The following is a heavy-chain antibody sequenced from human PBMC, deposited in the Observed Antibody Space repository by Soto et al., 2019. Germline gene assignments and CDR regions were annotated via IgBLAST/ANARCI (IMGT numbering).Heavy chain of an antibody. CDR3: VSDRGYGHASVPYS. Sequence: QAQLVESGGGVVQPGRSLRLSCAASGFAFSSYGMHWVRQAPGTGLEWVAVISYDGSLQHYADSVKGRFTISSDNSKNMGLLQMSSLRAEDTAVYYCVSDRGYGHASVPYSWGQGTLVSVSS. CDR2: ISYDGSLQ. J-gene: IGHJ4*02. D-gene: IGHD5-18*01. CDR1: GFAFSSYG. V-gene: IGHV3-30*03.